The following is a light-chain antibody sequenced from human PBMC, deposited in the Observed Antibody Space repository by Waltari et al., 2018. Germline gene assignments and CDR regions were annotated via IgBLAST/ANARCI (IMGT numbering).Light chain of an antibody. CDR3: CSYAGSYTWV. CDR2: DVT. J-gene: IGLJ3*02. Sequence: SALTQLRSVSGSPGPSVPLSRTATTNDLGIYNHVPWDQHHPGKAPKLIILDVTKRPAGVPDRLSGSKSGNTASLTISGLRAEDEAEYYCCSYAGSYTWVFGGGTKLTVV. V-gene: IGLV2-11*01. CDR1: TNDLGIYNH.